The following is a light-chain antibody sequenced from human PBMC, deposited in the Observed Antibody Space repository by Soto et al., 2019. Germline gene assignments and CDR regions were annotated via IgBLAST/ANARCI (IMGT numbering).Light chain of an antibody. CDR2: EVS. CDR3: SAYTARSTLV. CDR1: SSDVGGYNY. Sequence: QSALTQPASVSGSPGQSITISCTGTSSDVGGYNYISWYQHHPGKAPKLMIYEVSNRPSGVSTRFSGSKSGNTASLTISGLQSEDEGDYYCSAYTARSTLVFGGGTKLTVL. V-gene: IGLV2-14*01. J-gene: IGLJ3*02.